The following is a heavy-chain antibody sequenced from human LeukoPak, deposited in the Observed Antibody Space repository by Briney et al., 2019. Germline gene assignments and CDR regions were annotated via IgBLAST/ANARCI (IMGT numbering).Heavy chain of an antibody. V-gene: IGHV1-46*01. CDR3: ARGHALLGAFDI. J-gene: IGHJ3*02. D-gene: IGHD2-15*01. Sequence: ASVKVSCKASGYTFTNYYIHWVRQAPGQGLEWMGLINPGGANTNYAQNFQGRVTMTRDTSISTAYMELSRLRSDDTAVYYCARGHALLGAFDIWGQGTMVTVSS. CDR1: GYTFTNYY. CDR2: INPGGANT.